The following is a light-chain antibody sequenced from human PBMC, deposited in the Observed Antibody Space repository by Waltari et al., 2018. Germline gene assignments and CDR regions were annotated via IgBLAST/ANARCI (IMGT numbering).Light chain of an antibody. CDR1: NSDIGPYNY. CDR2: EVN. V-gene: IGLV2-8*01. J-gene: IGLJ2*01. CDR3: SSYAGSNTLV. Sequence: QSALTQPPSASGSPGQSVTISCSGTNSDIGPYNYVPWFQQHPGRAPKPLIYEVNKRPSGVPDRFSGSKSDNRASLTVSGLQADDEAVYHCSSYAGSNTLVFGGGTRLTVL.